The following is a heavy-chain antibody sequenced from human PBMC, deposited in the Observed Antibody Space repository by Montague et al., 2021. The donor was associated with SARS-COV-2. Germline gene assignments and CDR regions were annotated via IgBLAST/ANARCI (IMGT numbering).Heavy chain of an antibody. J-gene: IGHJ4*02. D-gene: IGHD3-22*01. Sequence: SETLSLTCTVSGGSISSSSYYWGWIRQPPGKGLEWIGSIYYSGSTYYNPSLKSRVTISVDTSKNQFSLKLSSVTAADTAVYYCARQGPFTMMVGNIFDYWGQGTLVTVSS. V-gene: IGHV4-39*01. CDR1: GGSISSSSYY. CDR2: IYYSGST. CDR3: ARQGPFTMMVGNIFDY.